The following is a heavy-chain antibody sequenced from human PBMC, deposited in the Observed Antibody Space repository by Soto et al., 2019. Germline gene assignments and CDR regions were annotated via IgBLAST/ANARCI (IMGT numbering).Heavy chain of an antibody. Sequence: EVQLVQSGAEVKKPGESLKISCKGSGYSFTSYWIGWVRQMPGKCLDWMGIIYPGDSDTRYSPSFQGKLTISADTSISTTYLQWSSLKASDTAMYYCASVGEYCSSGSCGAFDIWGQGTMVTVSS. V-gene: IGHV5-51*01. CDR1: GYSFTSYW. CDR2: IYPGDSDT. D-gene: IGHD2-15*01. J-gene: IGHJ3*02. CDR3: ASVGEYCSSGSCGAFDI.